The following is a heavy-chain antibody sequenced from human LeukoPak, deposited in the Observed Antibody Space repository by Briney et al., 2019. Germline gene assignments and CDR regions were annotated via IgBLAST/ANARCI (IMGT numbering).Heavy chain of an antibody. CDR1: GFTFSDYY. V-gene: IGHV3-11*01. CDR2: ISSSGTTI. Sequence: GGSLRLSCAASGFTFSDYYMSWIGQAPGKGLEWVSYISSSGTTIDYADSVKGRFTISRDNAKNSLFLQMNSLRVEDTAVYYCARPTRDYYYYYMDVWGKGTTVTISS. J-gene: IGHJ6*03. CDR3: ARPTRDYYYYYMDV.